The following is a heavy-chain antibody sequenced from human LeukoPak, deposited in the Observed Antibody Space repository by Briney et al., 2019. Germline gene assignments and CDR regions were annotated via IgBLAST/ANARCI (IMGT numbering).Heavy chain of an antibody. CDR2: ISGSGGST. Sequence: PGGSLRLSCAASGFTLSRYAMSWVRQAPGKGREWVSAISGSGGSTYYAESVKGRFTISRDNSKNTLYLQMNSLRAEDTAVYYCAKDPKQWPLIYYFDYWGQGTLVTVSS. CDR1: GFTLSRYA. CDR3: AKDPKQWPLIYYFDY. J-gene: IGHJ4*02. D-gene: IGHD6-19*01. V-gene: IGHV3-23*01.